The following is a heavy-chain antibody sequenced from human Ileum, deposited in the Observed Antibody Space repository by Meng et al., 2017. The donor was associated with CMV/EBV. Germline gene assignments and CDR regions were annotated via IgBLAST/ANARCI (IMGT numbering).Heavy chain of an antibody. V-gene: IGHV3-23*01. CDR3: AKDMGFVVLVGASH. D-gene: IGHD2-15*01. Sequence: GGSLRLSCAASGFSFSTYAMSWVRQAPGKGLEWVSGISGSGGSIHYADTVKGRFTIARDNSKNTLSLQMSSLRADDTALYYCAKDMGFVVLVGASHWGQGALVTVSS. CDR2: ISGSGGSI. CDR1: GFSFSTYA. J-gene: IGHJ4*02.